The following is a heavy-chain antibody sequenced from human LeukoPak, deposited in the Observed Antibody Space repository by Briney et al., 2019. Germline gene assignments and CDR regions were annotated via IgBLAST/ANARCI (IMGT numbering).Heavy chain of an antibody. D-gene: IGHD6-13*01. J-gene: IGHJ6*03. Sequence: ASVKVSCKASGYTFTGYYMHWVRQAPGQGLEWMGWINPNSGGTNYAQKFQGRVTMTRDTSISTAYMELSRLRSDDTAVYYCAREGSSWHPSRNYYMDVWGKGTTVTISS. CDR3: AREGSSWHPSRNYYMDV. CDR2: INPNSGGT. V-gene: IGHV1-2*02. CDR1: GYTFTGYY.